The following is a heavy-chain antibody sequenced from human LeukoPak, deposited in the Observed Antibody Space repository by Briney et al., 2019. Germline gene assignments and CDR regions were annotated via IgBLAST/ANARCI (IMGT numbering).Heavy chain of an antibody. J-gene: IGHJ4*02. D-gene: IGHD2-8*01. Sequence: GESLKISCKGSGSRFTSYWIGWVRPMPGKGLEWMGIIYPGDSDTRYSPSFQGQVTISADKSISTAYLQWSSLKASDTAMYYCARRIVLMVYAHHSNYFDYWGQGTLVTVSS. CDR2: IYPGDSDT. CDR1: GSRFTSYW. CDR3: ARRIVLMVYAHHSNYFDY. V-gene: IGHV5-51*01.